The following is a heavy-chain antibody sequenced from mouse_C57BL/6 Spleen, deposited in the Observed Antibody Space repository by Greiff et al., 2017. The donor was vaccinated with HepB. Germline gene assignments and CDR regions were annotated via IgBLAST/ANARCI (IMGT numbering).Heavy chain of an antibody. CDR1: GYTFTSYW. CDR3: ARRGYYGNSWFAY. V-gene: IGHV1-69*01. D-gene: IGHD2-1*01. J-gene: IGHJ3*01. Sequence: VQLQQPGAELVMPGASVKLSCKASGYTFTSYWMHWVKHRPGQGLEWIGEIDPSDSYTNYNQKFKGKSTLTVDKSSSTAYMQLSSLTSEDSAVYYCARRGYYGNSWFAYWGQGTLVTVSA. CDR2: IDPSDSYT.